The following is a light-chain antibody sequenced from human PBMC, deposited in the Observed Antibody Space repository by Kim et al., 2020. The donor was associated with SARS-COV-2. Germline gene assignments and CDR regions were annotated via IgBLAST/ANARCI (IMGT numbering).Light chain of an antibody. CDR2: RDS. V-gene: IGLV3-9*01. Sequence: VSVALVQPSMITSGANHLGSKNVHWNQQKPGQAPVLVIYRDSNRPSGIPERFSGSNSGNTATLTISRAQAGDEADYYCQVWDSSWVFGGGTQLTVL. CDR3: QVWDSSWV. CDR1: HLGSKN. J-gene: IGLJ3*02.